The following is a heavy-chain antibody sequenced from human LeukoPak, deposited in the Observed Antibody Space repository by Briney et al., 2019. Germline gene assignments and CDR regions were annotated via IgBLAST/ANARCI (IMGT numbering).Heavy chain of an antibody. D-gene: IGHD6-13*01. CDR3: ARYSSYYYYGMDV. CDR1: GGSFSGYY. J-gene: IGHJ6*02. CDR2: INHSGST. V-gene: IGHV4-34*01. Sequence: PSETLSLICAVYGGSFSGYYWSWIRQPPGKGLEWIGEINHSGSTNYNPSLKSRVTISVDTSKNQFSLKLSSVTAADTAVYYCARYSSYYYYGMDVWGQGTTVTVSS.